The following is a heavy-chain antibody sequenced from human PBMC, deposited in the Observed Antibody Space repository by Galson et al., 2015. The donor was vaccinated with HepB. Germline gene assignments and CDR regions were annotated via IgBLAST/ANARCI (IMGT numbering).Heavy chain of an antibody. J-gene: IGHJ3*02. CDR3: ARRVTVTTIEDAFDI. CDR2: ISSSGSTI. V-gene: IGHV3-11*01. Sequence: SLRLSCAASGFTFSDYYMSWIRQAPGKGLEWVSYISSSGSTIYYADSVKGRFTISRDNAKNSLYLQMNSLRAEDTAVYYCARRVTVTTIEDAFDIWGQGTMVTVSS. D-gene: IGHD4-17*01. CDR1: GFTFSDYY.